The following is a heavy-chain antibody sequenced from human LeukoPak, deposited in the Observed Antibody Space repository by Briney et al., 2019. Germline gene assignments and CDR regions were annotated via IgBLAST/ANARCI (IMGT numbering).Heavy chain of an antibody. Sequence: GGSLRLSCAVSGFTFSSYSMNWVRQAPGKGLEWVSYISSSSSTIYYADSVKGRFTISRDNAKNSLYLQMNSLRAEDTVVYYCARDMYYYDSSGYYVVPYFDYWGQGTLVTVSS. CDR3: ARDMYYYDSSGYYVVPYFDY. V-gene: IGHV3-48*01. D-gene: IGHD3-22*01. CDR1: GFTFSSYS. J-gene: IGHJ4*02. CDR2: ISSSSSTI.